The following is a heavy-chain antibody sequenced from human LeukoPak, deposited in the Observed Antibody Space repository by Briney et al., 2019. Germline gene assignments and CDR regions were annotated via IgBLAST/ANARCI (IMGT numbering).Heavy chain of an antibody. J-gene: IGHJ5*02. Sequence: ASVKVSCKASGGTFSSYAISWVRQAPGQGLEWMGRIIPILGIANYAQQFQGRVTITADKSTSTAYMELSSLRSEDTAVYYCARAKVDIVATMAQRSYNWFDPWGQGTLVTVSS. CDR1: GGTFSSYA. D-gene: IGHD5-12*01. CDR2: IIPILGIA. CDR3: ARAKVDIVATMAQRSYNWFDP. V-gene: IGHV1-69*04.